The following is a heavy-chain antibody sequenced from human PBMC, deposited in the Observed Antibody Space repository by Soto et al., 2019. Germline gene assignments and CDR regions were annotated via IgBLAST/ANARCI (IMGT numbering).Heavy chain of an antibody. Sequence: VQLVQSGAEVKQPGASVKVSCKASGYTFTNYAIHWVRQAPGQSLEGMGWINAGNGDTRYSQTFQCRVTITRYTASTTAYMYLSSLGSEDTAFYYYARDYSRDASAYSHDFWGQGTLVTVSS. CDR1: GYTFTNYA. J-gene: IGHJ4*02. CDR3: ARDYSRDASAYSHDF. D-gene: IGHD5-18*01. CDR2: INAGNGDT. V-gene: IGHV1-3*01.